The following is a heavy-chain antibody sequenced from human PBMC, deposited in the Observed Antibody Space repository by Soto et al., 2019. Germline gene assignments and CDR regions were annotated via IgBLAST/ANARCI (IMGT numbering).Heavy chain of an antibody. Sequence: SQTLSLTCAVYGGSFSGYYWSWIRQPPGKGLEWIGEINHSGSTNYNPSLKSRVTISVDTSKNQFSLKLSSVTAADTAVYYCARGEYSSSSGNWFDPWGQGTLVTVSS. D-gene: IGHD6-6*01. CDR2: INHSGST. CDR3: ARGEYSSSSGNWFDP. CDR1: GGSFSGYY. J-gene: IGHJ5*02. V-gene: IGHV4-34*01.